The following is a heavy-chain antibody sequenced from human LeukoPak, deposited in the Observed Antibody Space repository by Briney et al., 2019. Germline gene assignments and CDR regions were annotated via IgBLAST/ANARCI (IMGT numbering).Heavy chain of an antibody. CDR3: ARDVIAAAVYYFDY. J-gene: IGHJ4*02. V-gene: IGHV3-30*04. Sequence: GGSLRLSCAASGFTFSSYAMHWVRQAPGKGLEWVAVIPYDGSNKYYADSVKGRFTISRDNSKNTLYLQMNSLRAEDTAVYYCARDVIAAAVYYFDYWGQGTLVTVSS. CDR2: IPYDGSNK. D-gene: IGHD6-25*01. CDR1: GFTFSSYA.